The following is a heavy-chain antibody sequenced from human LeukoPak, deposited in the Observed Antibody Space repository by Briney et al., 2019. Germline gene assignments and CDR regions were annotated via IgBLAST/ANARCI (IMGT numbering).Heavy chain of an antibody. V-gene: IGHV3-23*01. CDR1: GFSFSSHA. CDR2: ISISGDDT. J-gene: IGHJ4*02. Sequence: RGSLRLSCATSGFSFSSHAMTWVRQAPGKGPERLSAISISGDDTYYADSVKGRFTISRDNSKNTLYLQMNSLSADDTAMYYCANEIRPNDYWGQGTLVTVSS. CDR3: ANEIRPNDY. D-gene: IGHD4-17*01.